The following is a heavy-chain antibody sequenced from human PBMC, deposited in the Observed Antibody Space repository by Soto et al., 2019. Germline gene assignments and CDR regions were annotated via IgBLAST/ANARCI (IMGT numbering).Heavy chain of an antibody. CDR3: ATVLGDQNDELNWFDP. CDR1: GFSLSTSGVG. Sequence: SGPTLVKPTQTLTLTCTFSGFSLSTSGVGVGWIRQPPGKALEWLALIYWNDDKRYSPSLKSRLTITKDTSKNQVVLTMTNMDPVDTATYYCATVLGDQNDELNWFDPWGQGTLVTVSS. V-gene: IGHV2-5*01. D-gene: IGHD1-1*01. J-gene: IGHJ5*02. CDR2: IYWNDDK.